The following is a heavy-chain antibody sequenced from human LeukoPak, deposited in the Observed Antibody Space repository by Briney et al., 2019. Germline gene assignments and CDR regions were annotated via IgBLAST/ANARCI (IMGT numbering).Heavy chain of an antibody. CDR1: GFTVSSNY. J-gene: IGHJ6*03. Sequence: GGSLRLSCAASGFTVSSNYMSWVRQAPGKGLEWVSVIYSGGSTYYADSVKGRFTISRDNSKKTLYLQMNSLRAEDTAVYYCAKCGQATYYYYMDVWGKGTTVTVS. D-gene: IGHD2-21*01. V-gene: IGHV3-66*01. CDR3: AKCGQATYYYYMDV. CDR2: IYSGGST.